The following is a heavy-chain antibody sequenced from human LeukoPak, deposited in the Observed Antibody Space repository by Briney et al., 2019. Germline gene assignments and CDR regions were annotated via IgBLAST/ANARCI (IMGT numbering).Heavy chain of an antibody. Sequence: GGSLTLSCPVSGFTFSSYGMHWVRQAPGKGLEWVAFIRYDGSNTYYAGSVKGRFTISRDNSKNPLYLQMDTLRAEDTAVYYCAKSYSSGSGRYSAGHFDYWGQGTLVTVSS. CDR3: AKSYSSGSGRYSAGHFDY. J-gene: IGHJ4*02. V-gene: IGHV3-30*02. CDR1: GFTFSSYG. D-gene: IGHD3-10*01. CDR2: IRYDGSNT.